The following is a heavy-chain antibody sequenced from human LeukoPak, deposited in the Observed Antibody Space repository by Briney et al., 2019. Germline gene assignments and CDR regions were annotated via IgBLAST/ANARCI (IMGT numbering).Heavy chain of an antibody. V-gene: IGHV4-59*01. Sequence: SETLSLTCTVSGGSISSYYWSWIRQPAGKGLEWIGYIYYTGSTNKNPSLKSRVTMSVDTSKNQFSLNLKSVTPEDTAVYYCARNLIPEQLVLNFWGQGILVTVSS. CDR3: ARNLIPEQLVLNF. CDR1: GGSISSYY. J-gene: IGHJ4*02. CDR2: IYYTGST. D-gene: IGHD6-13*01.